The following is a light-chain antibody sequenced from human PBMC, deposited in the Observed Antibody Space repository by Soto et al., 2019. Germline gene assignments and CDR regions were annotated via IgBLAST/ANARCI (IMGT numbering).Light chain of an antibody. V-gene: IGKV1-39*01. CDR3: QQSYSTPFT. CDR2: TAS. J-gene: IGKJ4*01. CDR1: QTINIY. Sequence: DLQMTQSPSSRSASVGDRVTITCRASQTINIYLNWYQQKPGKAPNLLIDTASNLQTGVPSRFSGSGSGTNFTLTISTLQPEDCATYFCQQSYSTPFTFGGGTKVEIK.